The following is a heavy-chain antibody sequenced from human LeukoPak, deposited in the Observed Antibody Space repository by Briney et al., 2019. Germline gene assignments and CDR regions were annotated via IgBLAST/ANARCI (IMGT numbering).Heavy chain of an antibody. CDR1: GGSISSGDYY. CDR3: TGGSYSRYFDY. V-gene: IGHV4-30-4*08. CDR2: VYYSGST. Sequence: SETLSLTCTVSGGSISSGDYYWSWIRQPPGKGLEWIGYVYYSGSTYYNPSLKSRVTISVDTSKNQFSLKLSSVTAADTAVYYCTGGSYSRYFDYWGQGTLVTVSS. D-gene: IGHD1-26*01. J-gene: IGHJ4*02.